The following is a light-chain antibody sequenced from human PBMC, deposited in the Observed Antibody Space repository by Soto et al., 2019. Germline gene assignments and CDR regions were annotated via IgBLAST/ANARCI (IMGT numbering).Light chain of an antibody. CDR2: AAP. J-gene: IGKJ2*01. V-gene: IGKV3-20*01. Sequence: EIVLTQSPGTLSLSPGERATLSCRASQSVSSSNLAWYQQKPGQAPRLRIYAAPSRATGIPARFSGSGSGTDFSLTISRLEPEDFAVYYCQQFGSSLYTFGPGTKLQI. CDR3: QQFGSSLYT. CDR1: QSVSSSN.